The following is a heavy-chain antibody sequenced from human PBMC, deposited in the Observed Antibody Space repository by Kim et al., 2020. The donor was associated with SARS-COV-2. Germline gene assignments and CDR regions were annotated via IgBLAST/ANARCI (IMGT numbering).Heavy chain of an antibody. J-gene: IGHJ6*03. CDR1: GFTFSSYG. CDR2: ISYDGSNK. V-gene: IGHV3-30*18. CDR3: AKDPADYYYYMDV. Sequence: GGSLRLSCAASGFTFSSYGMHWVRQAPGKGLEWVAVISYDGSNKYYADSVKGRFTISRDNSKNTLYLQMNSLRAEDTAVYYFAKDPADYYYYMDVWGKGT.